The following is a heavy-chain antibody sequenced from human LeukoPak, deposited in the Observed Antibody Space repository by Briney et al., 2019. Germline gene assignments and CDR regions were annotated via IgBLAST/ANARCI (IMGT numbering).Heavy chain of an antibody. J-gene: IGHJ6*04. CDR2: INSDGSST. CDR1: GFTFSSYW. Sequence: GGSLRLSCAASGFTFSSYWMHWVRQAPGKGLVWVSRINSDGSSTSYADSVKGRFTISRDNAKNTLYLQMNGLRAEDTAVYYCARAAIVDYYYGMDVWGKGTTVTVSS. D-gene: IGHD3-16*02. V-gene: IGHV3-74*01. CDR3: ARAAIVDYYYGMDV.